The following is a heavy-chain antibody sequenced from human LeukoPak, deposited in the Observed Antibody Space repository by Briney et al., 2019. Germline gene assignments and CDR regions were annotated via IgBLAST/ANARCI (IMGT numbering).Heavy chain of an antibody. CDR3: ARDHWIGGFMDV. J-gene: IGHJ6*04. Sequence: GGSLRLSCVASGFSFSDYAMTWVRQAPGKGPEWVANIKPDGSEEHSVDSVKGRFTISRDNAKNSLYLQMNSLRAEDTAVYYCARDHWIGGFMDVWGKGTTVTVSS. D-gene: IGHD1-1*01. CDR2: IKPDGSEE. CDR1: GFSFSDYA. V-gene: IGHV3-7*01.